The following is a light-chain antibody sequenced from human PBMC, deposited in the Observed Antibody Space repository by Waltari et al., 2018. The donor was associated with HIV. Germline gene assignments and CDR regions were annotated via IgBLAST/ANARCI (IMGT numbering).Light chain of an antibody. Sequence: QSMLTQPPSVSGAPGQRVTISCTGSSSTIGADYDVPWYQQIPGTAPKLLISGNKHRPSGFPDRFSASKSGTSASLTISGLQAEDEADYFCQSYDISLSASVVFGGGTRLTVL. CDR3: QSYDISLSASVV. J-gene: IGLJ2*01. CDR1: SSTIGADYD. CDR2: GNK. V-gene: IGLV1-40*01.